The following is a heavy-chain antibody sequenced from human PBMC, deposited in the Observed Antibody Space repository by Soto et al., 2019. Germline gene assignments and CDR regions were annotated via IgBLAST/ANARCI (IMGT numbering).Heavy chain of an antibody. CDR3: ASIPLISGYNHFDY. J-gene: IGHJ4*02. V-gene: IGHV1-69*02. Sequence: SVKVSCKASGGTFSSYTISWVRQAPGQGLEWMGRIIPILGIANYAQRFQGRVTITADKSTSTAYMELSSLRSEDTAVYYCASIPLISGYNHFDYWGQGTLVTVSS. D-gene: IGHD3-22*01. CDR1: GGTFSSYT. CDR2: IIPILGIA.